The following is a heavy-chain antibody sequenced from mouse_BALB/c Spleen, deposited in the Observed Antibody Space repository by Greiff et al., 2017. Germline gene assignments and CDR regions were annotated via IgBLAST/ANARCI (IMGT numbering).Heavy chain of an antibody. J-gene: IGHJ2*01. CDR3: ARGWLRGGYYFDY. Sequence: EVKLQESGPGLVKPSQSLSLTCTVTGYSITSDYAWNWIRQFPGNKLEWMGYISYSGSTSYNPSLKSRISITRDTSKNQFFLQLNSVTTEDTATYYCARGWLRGGYYFDYWGQGTTLTVSS. V-gene: IGHV3-2*02. CDR1: GYSITSDYA. CDR2: ISYSGST. D-gene: IGHD2-2*01.